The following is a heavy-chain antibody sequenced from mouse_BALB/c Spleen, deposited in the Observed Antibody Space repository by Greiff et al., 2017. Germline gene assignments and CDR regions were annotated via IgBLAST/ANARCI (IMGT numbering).Heavy chain of an antibody. V-gene: IGHV3-8*02. CDR2: ISYSGST. CDR1: GDSITSGY. J-gene: IGHJ2*01. D-gene: IGHD2-3*01. CDR3: ARGPRWAYFDY. Sequence: EVQVVESGPSLVKPSQTLSLTCSVTGDSITSGYWNWIRKFPGNKLEYMGYISYSGSTYYNPSLKSRISITRDTSKNQYYLQLNSVTTEDTATYCCARGPRWAYFDYWGQGTTLTVSS.